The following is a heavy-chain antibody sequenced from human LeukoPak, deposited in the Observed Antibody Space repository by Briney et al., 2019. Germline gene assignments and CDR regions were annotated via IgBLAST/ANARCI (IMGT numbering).Heavy chain of an antibody. D-gene: IGHD3-10*01. V-gene: IGHV5-51*01. J-gene: IGHJ4*02. CDR1: GYSFTSYW. Sequence: HGESLQISCKGSGYSFTSYWIGWVRQVPGKGLEWMGIIYPGDSDTRYSPSLQGQVTISAEKYNSTAYLEWRGRKAAGGAMYSCARHHGSGSYFPDYWGQGTLVTVSS. CDR3: ARHHGSGSYFPDY. CDR2: IYPGDSDT.